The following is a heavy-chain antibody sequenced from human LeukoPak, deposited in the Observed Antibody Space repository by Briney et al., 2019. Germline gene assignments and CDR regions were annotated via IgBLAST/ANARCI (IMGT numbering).Heavy chain of an antibody. V-gene: IGHV1-18*01. CDR3: ARAWGEDIAARPYYFDY. CDR1: GYTFTNYH. D-gene: IGHD6-6*01. CDR2: ISTYNGNT. Sequence: ASVTVPCKASGYTFTNYHIAWVRQAPGQGLEWMGWISTYNGNTNYAPKFQGRVTMTTDTSTSTAYMELRSLRSDDTAGYYCARAWGEDIAARPYYFDYWGQGTLVTVS. J-gene: IGHJ4*02.